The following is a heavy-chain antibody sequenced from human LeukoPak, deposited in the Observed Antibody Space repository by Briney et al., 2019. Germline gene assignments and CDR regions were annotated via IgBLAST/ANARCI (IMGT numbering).Heavy chain of an antibody. CDR3: VGSNNYYDSSGPLVFDY. Sequence: PSQTLFLTCTVSGGSISSGDYYWSWIRQPPGKGLEWIGYIYYSGSTYYNPSLKSRVTISVDTFKNQFSLKLSSVTAADTAVYYCVGSNNYYDSSGPLVFDYWGQGTLVTVSS. CDR2: IYYSGST. V-gene: IGHV4-30-4*08. D-gene: IGHD3-22*01. CDR1: GGSISSGDYY. J-gene: IGHJ4*02.